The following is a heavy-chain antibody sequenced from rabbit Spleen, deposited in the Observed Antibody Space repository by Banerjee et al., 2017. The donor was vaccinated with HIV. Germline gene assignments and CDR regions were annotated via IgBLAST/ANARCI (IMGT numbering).Heavy chain of an antibody. V-gene: IGHV1S47*01. CDR1: GFDCTNYG. D-gene: IGHD7-1*01. J-gene: IGHJ4*01. CDR2: IEPIFGNT. CDR3: VRDQAGYPDYGPSYLHM. Sequence: QEQLVESGGGLVQPGGALKLSCKASGFDCTNYGVSWVRQAPGKGLAWICYIEPIFGNTCYAHSGNGRFTISSHNAQNTLYLPLSSLTAADTATYFCVRDQAGYPDYGPSYLHMWGP.